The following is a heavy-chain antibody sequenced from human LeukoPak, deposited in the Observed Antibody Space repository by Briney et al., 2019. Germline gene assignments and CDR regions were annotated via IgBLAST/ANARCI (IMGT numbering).Heavy chain of an antibody. V-gene: IGHV3-33*01. J-gene: IGHJ4*02. Sequence: LGGSLRLSCAASGFTFSSYGMHWVRQAPGKGLEWVAVIWYDGSNKYYADSVKGRFTISRDNSKNTLYLQMNSLRAEDTAVYYCARGRVVEGFDYWGQGTLVTVSS. CDR2: IWYDGSNK. CDR1: GFTFSSYG. D-gene: IGHD6-6*01. CDR3: ARGRVVEGFDY.